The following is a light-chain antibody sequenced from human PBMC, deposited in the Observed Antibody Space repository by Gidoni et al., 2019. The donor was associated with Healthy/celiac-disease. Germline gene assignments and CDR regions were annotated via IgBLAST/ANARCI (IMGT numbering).Light chain of an antibody. CDR1: QSVSSSY. J-gene: IGKJ1*01. CDR3: QQYGSSAWT. V-gene: IGKV3-20*01. Sequence: EIVFTQSPGTLSLSPGERAPLSCRASQSVSSSYLAWYQQKPGQAPRLLIYGASSRATGIPDRFSGSGSGTDFTLTISRLESEDFAVYYCQQYGSSAWTFGQGTKVEIK. CDR2: GAS.